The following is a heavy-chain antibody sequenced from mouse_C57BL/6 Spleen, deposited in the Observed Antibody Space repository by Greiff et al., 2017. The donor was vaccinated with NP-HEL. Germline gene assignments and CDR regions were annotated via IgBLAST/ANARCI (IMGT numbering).Heavy chain of an antibody. CDR2: INPNNGGT. J-gene: IGHJ4*01. CDR3: ARYDYDAMDY. Sequence: VQLQQSGPELVKPGASVQLSCKASGYTFTDYNMHWVKQSPGQSLEWIGYINPNNGGTSYNQKFKGKATLTVNKSSSTAYMELRSLTSEDSAVYYCARYDYDAMDYWGQGTSVTVSS. CDR1: GYTFTDYN. V-gene: IGHV1-22*01.